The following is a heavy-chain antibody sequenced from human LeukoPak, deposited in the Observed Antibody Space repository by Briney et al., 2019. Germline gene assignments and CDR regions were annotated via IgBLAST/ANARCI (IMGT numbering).Heavy chain of an antibody. CDR1: GYTFIDYY. Sequence: ASVKVSCKGSGYTFIDYYLHWVRQAPGQGLERMAWINPKSGDTNYLQNFQGRVTLTRDTSISTAYMELSRLTSDDTAVYYCARLPHRIMANDYWGQGTLVTVSS. D-gene: IGHD5-24*01. CDR2: INPKSGDT. J-gene: IGHJ4*02. CDR3: ARLPHRIMANDY. V-gene: IGHV1-2*02.